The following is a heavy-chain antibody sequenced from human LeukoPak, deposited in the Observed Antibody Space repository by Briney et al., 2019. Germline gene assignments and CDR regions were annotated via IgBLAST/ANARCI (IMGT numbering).Heavy chain of an antibody. V-gene: IGHV1-46*01. J-gene: IGHJ4*02. CDR1: GYTFTSYY. CDR3: ARGWGNRGFDY. D-gene: IGHD3-16*01. Sequence: ASVKVSCKASGYTFTSYYMHWVRQAPGRGLEWMGIINPSGGSTSYAQKVQGRVTMTRDTSTSTVYMELSSLRSEDTAVYYCARGWGNRGFDYWGQGTLVTVSS. CDR2: INPSGGST.